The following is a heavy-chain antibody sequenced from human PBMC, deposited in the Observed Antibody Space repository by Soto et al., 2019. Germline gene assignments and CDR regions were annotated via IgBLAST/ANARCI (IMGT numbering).Heavy chain of an antibody. J-gene: IGHJ4*02. CDR3: AKHSREATTCCGED. CDR1: GFTFMDYA. V-gene: IGHV3-23*01. Sequence: TWGSLRLSCAASGFTFMDYAISFFRHAPGRGLEWVSGVSNSGSSTYYADSVKGRFTISRDNSKNTLYLQMNSLRAEDTAVYYCAKHSREATTCCGEDWGQGTRVTVSS. CDR2: VSNSGSST. D-gene: IGHD2-2*01.